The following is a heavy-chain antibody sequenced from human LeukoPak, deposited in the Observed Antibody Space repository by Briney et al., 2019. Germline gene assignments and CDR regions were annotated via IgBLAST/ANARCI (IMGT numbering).Heavy chain of an antibody. CDR2: IYNSGRA. V-gene: IGHV4-59*08. Sequence: SETLSLTCTVSGGSISSFYWSWIRQPPGKGLEWIGYIYNSGRAYYNPSLKSRVIISEDTSKNQFSLRLRSVTAADTAVYYCARQPYSISSGINWFDPWGQGILVTVSP. D-gene: IGHD6-6*01. CDR3: ARQPYSISSGINWFDP. J-gene: IGHJ5*02. CDR1: GGSISSFY.